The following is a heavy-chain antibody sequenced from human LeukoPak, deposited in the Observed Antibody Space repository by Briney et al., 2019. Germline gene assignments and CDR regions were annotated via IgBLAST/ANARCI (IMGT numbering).Heavy chain of an antibody. V-gene: IGHV4-61*02. CDR3: ARYITIFGVASWEYYMDV. J-gene: IGHJ6*03. CDR1: GGSISSGSYY. Sequence: PSETLSLTCTVSGGSISSGSYYWSWIRQPAGKGLEWIGRIYTSGSTNYNPSLKSRVTISVDTSKNQFSLKLSSVTAADTAVYYCARYITIFGVASWEYYMDVWGKGTTVTVSS. CDR2: IYTSGST. D-gene: IGHD3-3*01.